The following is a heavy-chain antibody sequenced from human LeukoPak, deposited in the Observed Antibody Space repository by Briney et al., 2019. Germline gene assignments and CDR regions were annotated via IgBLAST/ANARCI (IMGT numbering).Heavy chain of an antibody. Sequence: GGSLRLSCAASGFTFSNYAMSWVRQAPGKGLGWVSDINSSGGGTYYADSVKGRFTISRDNSKNTPYLQMSSLRAEDTAVFYCGRLTYSGHNVFDIWGRGTMVTVSS. CDR1: GFTFSNYA. V-gene: IGHV3-23*01. CDR2: INSSGGGT. CDR3: GRLTYSGHNVFDI. D-gene: IGHD2-21*01. J-gene: IGHJ3*02.